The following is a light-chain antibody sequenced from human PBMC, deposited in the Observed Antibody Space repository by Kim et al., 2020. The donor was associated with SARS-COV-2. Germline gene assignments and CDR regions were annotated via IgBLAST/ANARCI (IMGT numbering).Light chain of an antibody. CDR3: NSRDSSGNHLV. CDR1: SLRSYY. Sequence: SSELTQDPAVSVALGQTVRITCQGDSLRSYYASWYQQKPGQAPVLVIYGKNNRPSGIPDRFSGSSSGNTASLTITGAQAEDEADYYCNSRDSSGNHLVFGTGTKVHRP. V-gene: IGLV3-19*01. J-gene: IGLJ1*01. CDR2: GKN.